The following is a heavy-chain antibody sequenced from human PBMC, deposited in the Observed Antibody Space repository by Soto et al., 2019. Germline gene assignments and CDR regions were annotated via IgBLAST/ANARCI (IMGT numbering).Heavy chain of an antibody. J-gene: IGHJ4*02. CDR2: IYYSGST. CDR1: GGSLSSGGYY. Sequence: QVQLQESGPGLVKPSQTLSLSCTVSGGSLSSGGYYWSWIRQHPGKGLEWIGFIYYSGSTYYNPSLKSRVTMSVDTSQNQFSLKLSSVTAADTAVYYCARDTQRGYSGYFDSWGQGTRVTVSS. V-gene: IGHV4-31*03. D-gene: IGHD5-12*01. CDR3: ARDTQRGYSGYFDS.